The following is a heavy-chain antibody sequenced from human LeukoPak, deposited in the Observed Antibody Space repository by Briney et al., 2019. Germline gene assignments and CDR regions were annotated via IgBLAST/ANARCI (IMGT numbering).Heavy chain of an antibody. CDR2: ISYDGSNK. V-gene: IGHV3-30*18. CDR3: AKDQNYYDSSGFVYYFDY. Sequence: GGSLRLTCAASGFTFSSYGMHWVRQAPGKGLEWVAVISYDGSNKYYADSVKGRFTISRDNSKNTLYLQMNSLRAEDTAVYYCAKDQNYYDSSGFVYYFDYWGQGTLVTVFS. J-gene: IGHJ4*02. D-gene: IGHD3-22*01. CDR1: GFTFSSYG.